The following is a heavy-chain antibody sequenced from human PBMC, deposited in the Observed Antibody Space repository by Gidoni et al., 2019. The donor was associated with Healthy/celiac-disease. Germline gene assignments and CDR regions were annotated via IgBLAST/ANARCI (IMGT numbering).Heavy chain of an antibody. Sequence: EVQLLESGGGLVQPGGSLRLSCAASGFPFRSYAMSWVRQAPGKGLEWVSAISGSGGSTYYADSVKGRFTISRDNSKNTLYLQMNSLRAEDTAVYYCAKDIHGLPGGFFDYWGQGTLVTVSS. V-gene: IGHV3-23*01. J-gene: IGHJ4*02. CDR2: ISGSGGST. CDR1: GFPFRSYA. CDR3: AKDIHGLPGGFFDY. D-gene: IGHD7-27*01.